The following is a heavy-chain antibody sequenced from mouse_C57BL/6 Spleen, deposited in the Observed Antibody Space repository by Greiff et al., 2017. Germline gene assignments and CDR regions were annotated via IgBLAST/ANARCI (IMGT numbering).Heavy chain of an antibody. CDR2: INPNNGGT. D-gene: IGHD2-4*01. CDR1: GYTFTDYN. V-gene: IGHV1-18*01. CDR3: ASMRLRRGYYAMDY. Sequence: VQLQQSGPELVKPGASVKIPCKASGYTFTDYNMDWVKQSHGKSLEWIGDINPNNGGTSYNQKFKGKATLTVDKSYSTAYMELRNLTSEDTAVYSCASMRLRRGYYAMDYWGQGTSVTVSS. J-gene: IGHJ4*01.